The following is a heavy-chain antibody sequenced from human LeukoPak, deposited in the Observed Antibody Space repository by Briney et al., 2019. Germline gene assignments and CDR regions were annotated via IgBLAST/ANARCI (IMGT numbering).Heavy chain of an antibody. D-gene: IGHD6-6*01. Sequence: SETLSLTCTVPGGSISSSRYYWGWLRQPPGKALEWIGSIYYSGSTYYNPSLKSRVPISVDTSKNQFSLKLNSVTPEDTAVYYCARGDLPRRHSRLAPLSSSLGYYFDYCGQGTLVTVSS. CDR2: IYYSGST. V-gene: IGHV4-39*01. CDR1: GGSISSSRYY. J-gene: IGHJ4*02. CDR3: ARGDLPRRHSRLAPLSSSLGYYFDY.